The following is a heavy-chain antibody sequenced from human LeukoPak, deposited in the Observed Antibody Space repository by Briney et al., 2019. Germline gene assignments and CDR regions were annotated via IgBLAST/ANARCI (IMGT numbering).Heavy chain of an antibody. CDR1: GYSISSGYY. CDR3: ARHHGYSSSSHYFDY. V-gene: IGHV4-38-2*01. J-gene: IGHJ4*02. D-gene: IGHD6-6*01. Sequence: SETLSLTCAVSGYSISSGYYCGWIRQPPGKGLGWIGSIYHSESTYYNPSLKSRVTISVDTSKNQFSLKLSSVTAADAAVYYCARHHGYSSSSHYFDYWGQGTLVTVSS. CDR2: IYHSEST.